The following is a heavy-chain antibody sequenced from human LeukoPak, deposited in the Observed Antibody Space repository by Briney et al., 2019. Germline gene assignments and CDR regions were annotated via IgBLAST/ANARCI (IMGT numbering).Heavy chain of an antibody. CDR1: GFTFSRHW. D-gene: IGHD7-27*01. Sequence: PGGSLRLSCAASGFTFSRHWMTWVRQAPGKGLEWVANIKQDGSEKYYVDSVKGRFTISRDNAKNLVYLQMNSLRAEDTAVYYCARDRRTGDFQDWGQGTLVTASS. V-gene: IGHV3-7*01. J-gene: IGHJ4*02. CDR3: ARDRRTGDFQD. CDR2: IKQDGSEK.